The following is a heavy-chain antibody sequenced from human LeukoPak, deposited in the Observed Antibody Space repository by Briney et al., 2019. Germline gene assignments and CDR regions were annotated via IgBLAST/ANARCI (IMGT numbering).Heavy chain of an antibody. V-gene: IGHV3-7*01. J-gene: IGHJ3*01. CDR1: GFTFRTYW. Sequence: GGSLRLSCAASGFTFRTYWMSWIRQAPGKGPEWVADINQDGSEEYYVQSMKGRFTVSRDNAQNAVFLQMTNLRADDTAVYYCARWKMELQRNAFDLWGQGTVVTVSS. CDR2: INQDGSEE. CDR3: ARWKMELQRNAFDL. D-gene: IGHD1-26*01.